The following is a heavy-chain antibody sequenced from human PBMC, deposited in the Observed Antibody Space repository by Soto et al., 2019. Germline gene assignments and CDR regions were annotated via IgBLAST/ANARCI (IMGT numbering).Heavy chain of an antibody. D-gene: IGHD6-13*01. CDR2: IDPSDSYT. Sequence: GESLKISCKGSGYSFTSYWISWVRQMPGKGMEWKGRIDPSDSYTNYSPSFQGHVTISADKSISTAYLQWSSLKASDTAMYYCASPGIAAAGRAAENYYYYYGMDVWGQGTTVTVSS. J-gene: IGHJ6*02. CDR3: ASPGIAAAGRAAENYYYYYGMDV. V-gene: IGHV5-10-1*01. CDR1: GYSFTSYW.